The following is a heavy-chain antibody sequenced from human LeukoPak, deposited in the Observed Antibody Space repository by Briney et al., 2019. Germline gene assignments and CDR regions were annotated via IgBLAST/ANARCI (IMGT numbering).Heavy chain of an antibody. CDR3: ASERRYCSSTSCYLSWFDP. CDR1: GFTFSSYS. V-gene: IGHV3-7*01. CDR2: IKQDGSEK. J-gene: IGHJ5*02. Sequence: GGSLRLSCAASGFTFSSYSMNWVRQAPGKGLEWVANIKQDGSEKYYVDSVKGRFTISRDNAKNSLYLQMNSLRAEDTAVYYCASERRYCSSTSCYLSWFDPWGQGTLVTVSS. D-gene: IGHD2-2*01.